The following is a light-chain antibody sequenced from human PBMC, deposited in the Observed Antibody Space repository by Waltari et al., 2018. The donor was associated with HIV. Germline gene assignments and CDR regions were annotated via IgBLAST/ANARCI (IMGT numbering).Light chain of an antibody. CDR1: SSNIGAGYD. J-gene: IGLJ2*01. Sequence: QSVLTQPPSVSGAPGQRVTISCTGSSSNIGAGYDVHWYQQLPGTAPNLLISGNTNRPSGVPDRFSGAKSGTSGSLAITGLQAEDEADYYCQSYDSSLIHVVFGGGTRLTVL. V-gene: IGLV1-40*01. CDR3: QSYDSSLIHVV. CDR2: GNT.